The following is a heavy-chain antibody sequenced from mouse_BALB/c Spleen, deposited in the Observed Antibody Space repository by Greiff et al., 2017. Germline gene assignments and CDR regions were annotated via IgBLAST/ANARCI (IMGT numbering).Heavy chain of an antibody. CDR2: IYPGSGNT. V-gene: IGHV1-63*01. Sequence: QVQLQQSGAELVRPGTSVKISCKASGYAFTNYWLGWVKQRPGHGLEWIGDIYPGSGNTYYNEKFKGKATLTADKSSSTAYMQLSSLTSEDSAVYFCARWGYAMDYWGQGTSVTVSS. J-gene: IGHJ4*01. CDR1: GYAFTNYW. CDR3: ARWGYAMDY.